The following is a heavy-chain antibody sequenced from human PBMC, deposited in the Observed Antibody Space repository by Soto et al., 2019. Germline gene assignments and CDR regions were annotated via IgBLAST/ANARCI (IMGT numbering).Heavy chain of an antibody. V-gene: IGHV1-69*12. Sequence: QVQLVQSGAEVKKPGSSVKVSCRASGGTFNSHTISWVRQAPGQGLEWMGGIMPMFGVTNYARKFQGRLTMTANESTTTAYMEGSCLTTDGTAVYYWARDGVAGSMTLPWMGYHYYGLDVWGQGTTVIVSS. CDR2: IMPMFGVT. J-gene: IGHJ6*02. CDR3: ARDGVAGSMTLPWMGYHYYGLDV. CDR1: GGTFNSHT. D-gene: IGHD6-19*01.